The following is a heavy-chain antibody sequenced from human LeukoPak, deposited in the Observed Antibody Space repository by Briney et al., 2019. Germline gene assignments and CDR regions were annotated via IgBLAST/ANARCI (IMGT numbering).Heavy chain of an antibody. V-gene: IGHV3-66*01. CDR1: GFTVSSNY. Sequence: SGGSLRLSCAASGFTVSSNYMSWVRQAPGKGLEWASVIYSGGSTYYADSVKGRFTISRDNSKNTLYLQMNSLRAEDTAVYYCARASRRSIVEGPFDYWGQGTLVTVSS. CDR3: ARASRRSIVEGPFDY. J-gene: IGHJ4*02. D-gene: IGHD3-22*01. CDR2: IYSGGST.